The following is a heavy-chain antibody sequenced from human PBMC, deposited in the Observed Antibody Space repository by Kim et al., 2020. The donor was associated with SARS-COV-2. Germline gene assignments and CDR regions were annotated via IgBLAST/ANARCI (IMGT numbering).Heavy chain of an antibody. CDR3: ASGVTFITMVRGVSVYFDY. Sequence: SETLSLTCTVSGGSISSGGYYWSWIRQHPGKGLEWIGYIYYSGSTYYNPSLKSRVTISVDTSKNQFSLKLSSVTAADTAVYYCASGVTFITMVRGVSVYFDYWGQGTLVTVSS. CDR1: GGSISSGGYY. CDR2: IYYSGST. D-gene: IGHD3-10*01. J-gene: IGHJ4*02. V-gene: IGHV4-31*03.